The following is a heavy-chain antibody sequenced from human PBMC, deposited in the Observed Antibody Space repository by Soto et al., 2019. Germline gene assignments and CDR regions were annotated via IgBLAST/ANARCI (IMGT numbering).Heavy chain of an antibody. J-gene: IGHJ4*02. D-gene: IGHD1-20*01. CDR2: ISGSGGSR. CDR3: AKGADNWNRLGIEY. CDR1: GFTFSSYA. Sequence: VQLLESGGGLVQPGGSLRLSCAASGFTFSSYAMSWVRQAPGKGLQWVSGISGSGGSRDYADSVKGRFTISRDNSKNTLYLQMNSLRAEDTAVYYCAKGADNWNRLGIEYWGQGTLVTVSS. V-gene: IGHV3-23*01.